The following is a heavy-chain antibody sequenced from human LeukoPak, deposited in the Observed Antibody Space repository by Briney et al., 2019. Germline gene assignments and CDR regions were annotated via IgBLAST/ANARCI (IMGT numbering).Heavy chain of an antibody. J-gene: IGHJ2*01. CDR3: ARVRFGDSSDWYFDL. V-gene: IGHV1-18*01. Sequence: ASVKVSCKASGYAFTSYGISWVRQAPGQGLEWMGWISAYNGNTNYAQKFQGRVTITADESTSTAYMELSSLRSEDTAVYYCARVRFGDSSDWYFDLWGRGTLVTVSS. CDR1: GYAFTSYG. CDR2: ISAYNGNT. D-gene: IGHD3-10*01.